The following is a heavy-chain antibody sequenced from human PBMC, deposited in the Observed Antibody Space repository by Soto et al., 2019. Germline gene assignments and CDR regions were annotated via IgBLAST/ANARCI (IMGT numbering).Heavy chain of an antibody. J-gene: IGHJ4*02. V-gene: IGHV1-3*01. CDR3: ARKDYYGSGIYYFDY. CDR1: GYTFNKYP. D-gene: IGHD3-10*01. CDR2: INAANGDT. Sequence: ASVKVSCKPSGYTFNKYPMHWVRQAPGQGLEWMGWINAANGDTGYSQKFQGRVTLTRDTSASTAYMELSSLRPEDTAVYYCARKDYYGSGIYYFDYWGQGTLVTVSS.